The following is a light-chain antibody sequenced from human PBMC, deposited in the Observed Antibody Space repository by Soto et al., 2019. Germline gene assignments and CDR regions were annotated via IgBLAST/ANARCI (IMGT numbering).Light chain of an antibody. J-gene: IGKJ5*01. CDR2: WAS. V-gene: IGKV4-1*01. CDR1: QSLLYSSNNKNS. CDR3: QQYYTTPFT. Sequence: DIVMTQSPDSLAVSLGERATINCKSSQSLLYSSNNKNSLAWYQQKPGQAPKLLIYWASTRESGVPDRFSGSGSGTDFTLTISSLQAEDVAVYYCQQYYTTPFTFGQGTRLEIK.